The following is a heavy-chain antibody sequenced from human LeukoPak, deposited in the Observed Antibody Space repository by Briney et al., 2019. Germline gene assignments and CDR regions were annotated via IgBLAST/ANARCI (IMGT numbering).Heavy chain of an antibody. CDR2: ISSSGSTI. D-gene: IGHD3-10*01. V-gene: IGHV3-48*03. CDR3: ARGGDVLLWFGELR. J-gene: IGHJ4*02. CDR1: GFTFSSYE. Sequence: GGSLGLSCAASGFTFSSYEMNWVRQAPGKGLEWVSYISSSGSTIYYADSVKGRFTISRDNAKNSLYLQMNSLRAEDTAVYYCARGGDVLLWFGELRWGQGTLVTVSS.